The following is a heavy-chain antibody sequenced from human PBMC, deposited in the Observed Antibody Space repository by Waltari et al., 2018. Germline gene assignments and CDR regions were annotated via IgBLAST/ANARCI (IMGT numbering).Heavy chain of an antibody. Sequence: QVQLQESGPGLVKPSGTLSVTCAVSGDSISGSFWWGWVRQTPGKGLEWIGQIHGSGRINYNPSLESRVTGSRDTSNNQFSLKQTSATAADTAVYFCARDRGRGLYLDSWGQGILVTVSP. CDR3: ARDRGRGLYLDS. D-gene: IGHD5-12*01. V-gene: IGHV4-4*02. J-gene: IGHJ4*02. CDR1: GDSISGSFW. CDR2: IHGSGRI.